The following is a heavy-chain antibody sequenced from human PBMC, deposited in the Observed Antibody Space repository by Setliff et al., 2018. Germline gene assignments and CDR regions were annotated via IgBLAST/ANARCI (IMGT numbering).Heavy chain of an antibody. CDR1: GFTFSSYS. CDR2: FSGSSSTI. CDR3: AREPGNTFWSASSGPIVFDY. Sequence: GGSLRLSCAASGFTFSSYSMNWVRQAPGKGLEWVSYFSGSSSTIRYADSVKGRFTISRDNAKNSLYLQMNSLRAEDTAVYYCAREPGNTFWSASSGPIVFDYWGQGTLVTVSS. J-gene: IGHJ4*02. D-gene: IGHD3-3*01. V-gene: IGHV3-48*01.